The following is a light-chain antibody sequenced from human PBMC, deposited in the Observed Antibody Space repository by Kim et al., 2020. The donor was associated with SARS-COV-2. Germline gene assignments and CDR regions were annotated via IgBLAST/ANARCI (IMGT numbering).Light chain of an antibody. Sequence: LGQTVRLTCQGDSLRNYYATWYQRRPGQAPILVLFGKYNRPSGIPDRFSGSASGNTASLTITGAQAEDEADYYCNSRDSSGDHVVFGGGTKLTVL. CDR3: NSRDSSGDHVV. CDR2: GKY. V-gene: IGLV3-19*01. CDR1: SLRNYY. J-gene: IGLJ3*02.